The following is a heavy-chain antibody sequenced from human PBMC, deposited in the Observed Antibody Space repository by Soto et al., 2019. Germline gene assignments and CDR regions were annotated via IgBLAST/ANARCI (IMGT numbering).Heavy chain of an antibody. CDR2: AHHSGRT. CDR1: GDSMSSSNW. J-gene: IGHJ4*02. Sequence: QVQLQESGPGLLKPSGTLSLTCTVSGDSMSSSNWWNWVRQPPGKGLEWIGEAHHSGRTNYNPSLKSRVTISVDRSQNLFSLKLASVTAADTAVYYCVRSEATALDHWGQGTLVTVSS. CDR3: VRSEATALDH. V-gene: IGHV4-4*02.